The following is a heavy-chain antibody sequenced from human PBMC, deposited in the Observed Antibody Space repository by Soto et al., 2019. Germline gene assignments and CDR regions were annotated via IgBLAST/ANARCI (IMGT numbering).Heavy chain of an antibody. CDR3: ARDRRWFGELLPNWFDP. Sequence: SETLSLTCTVSGGSVSSYYWSWIRQHPGKGLEWIGYIYYSGSTYYNPSLKSRVTISVDTSKNQFSLKLSSVTAADTAVYYCARDRRWFGELLPNWFDPWGQGTLVTVSS. V-gene: IGHV4-59*06. CDR2: IYYSGST. CDR1: GGSVSSYY. J-gene: IGHJ5*02. D-gene: IGHD3-10*01.